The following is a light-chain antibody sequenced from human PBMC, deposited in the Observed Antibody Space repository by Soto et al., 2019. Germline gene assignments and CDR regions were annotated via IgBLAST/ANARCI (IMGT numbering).Light chain of an antibody. Sequence: AIQLTQSPSSLSASVGDTVTITCRASQGISNALAWYQQIPGKPPKLLIYDASTLESGVPSRFSGSGSGTDFNLTIISLQPGDFATYYCQQFNGFPTFGQGTRLEIQ. CDR1: QGISNA. J-gene: IGKJ5*01. CDR3: QQFNGFPT. V-gene: IGKV1-13*02. CDR2: DAS.